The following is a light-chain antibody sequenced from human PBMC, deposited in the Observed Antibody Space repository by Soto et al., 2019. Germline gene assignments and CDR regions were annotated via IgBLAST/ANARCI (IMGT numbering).Light chain of an antibody. Sequence: QSALTQPASVSGSPGQSITISCTGTSSDVGSYNLVSWYQQHPGKAPKLMIYEGSKRPSGVSNRFSGSKSGNTASLIISGLQAEDEADYYCCSYAGSSTLYVFGTGTQLTVL. CDR3: CSYAGSSTLYV. CDR1: SSDVGSYNL. V-gene: IGLV2-23*01. CDR2: EGS. J-gene: IGLJ1*01.